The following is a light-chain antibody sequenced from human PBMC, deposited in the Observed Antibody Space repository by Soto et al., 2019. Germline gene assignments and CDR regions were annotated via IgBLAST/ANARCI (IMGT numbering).Light chain of an antibody. J-gene: IGKJ4*01. CDR2: APS. CDR1: QPINRW. V-gene: IGKV1-12*01. Sequence: DIQMTQSPSPLSASVGDRVTITCRASQPINRWLAWYQQKPGKAPKVLFYAPSSWHTGVQLRLSDSGSGTDFSLTISSLQPEDFATYYCKQSKCFPLSFGGGTEVDIK. CDR3: KQSKCFPLS.